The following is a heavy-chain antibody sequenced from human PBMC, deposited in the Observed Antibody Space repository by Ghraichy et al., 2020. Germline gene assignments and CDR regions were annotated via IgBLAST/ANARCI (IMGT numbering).Heavy chain of an antibody. Sequence: GGSLRLSCAASGFSFSDYWMSWVRQAPGKGLEWVANIKQDGREKYYVDSLKGRFTISKDNAKNSVYLQMNSLRGEDTAVYYCARVSLRSLLDWGQGTLVTVSS. D-gene: IGHD3-3*01. CDR2: IKQDGREK. CDR1: GFSFSDYW. J-gene: IGHJ4*02. CDR3: ARVSLRSLLD. V-gene: IGHV3-7*01.